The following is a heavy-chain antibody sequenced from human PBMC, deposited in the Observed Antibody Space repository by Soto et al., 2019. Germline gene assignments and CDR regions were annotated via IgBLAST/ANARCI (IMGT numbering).Heavy chain of an antibody. D-gene: IGHD2-21*01. V-gene: IGHV3-49*03. J-gene: IGHJ6*04. CDR2: IRSKAYGGTT. CDR3: TIVHSSDYYYYAMDV. Sequence: PWGSLRLSCTASGFTFGDYAMSWFRQAPGKGLEWVGFIRSKAYGGTTEYAAAVKGRFTISRDDSKSIAYMQMKSLKTEDTAVYYCTIVHSSDYYYYAMDVCGKGPMVTVSS. CDR1: GFTFGDYA.